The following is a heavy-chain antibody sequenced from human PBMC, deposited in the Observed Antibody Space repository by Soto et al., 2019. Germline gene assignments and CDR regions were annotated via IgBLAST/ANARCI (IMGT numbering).Heavy chain of an antibody. Sequence: KPWETLSLTCTVSGGSISSSSYYWGWIRQPPGKGLEWIGSIYYSGSTYYNPSLKSRVTISVDTSKNQFSLKLSSVTAADTAVYYCASLRIQLWCFDYWGQGTLVTVSS. CDR1: GGSISSSSYY. J-gene: IGHJ4*02. CDR2: IYYSGST. CDR3: ASLRIQLWCFDY. D-gene: IGHD5-18*01. V-gene: IGHV4-39*01.